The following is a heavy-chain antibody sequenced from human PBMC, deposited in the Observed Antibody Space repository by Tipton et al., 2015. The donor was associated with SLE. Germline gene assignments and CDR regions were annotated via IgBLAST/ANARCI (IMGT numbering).Heavy chain of an antibody. CDR1: GGSISSHY. CDR3: ARSAGYGSNWAHFDY. CDR2: KYYSGST. Sequence: TLSLTCTVSGGSISSHYWTWIRQPPGKGLEWIGYKYYSGSTNYNPSLQSRVTISLDMSKNQFSLKLSSVTAADTAVYYCARSAGYGSNWAHFDYWGQGTLVTVSS. D-gene: IGHD6-13*01. J-gene: IGHJ4*02. V-gene: IGHV4-59*11.